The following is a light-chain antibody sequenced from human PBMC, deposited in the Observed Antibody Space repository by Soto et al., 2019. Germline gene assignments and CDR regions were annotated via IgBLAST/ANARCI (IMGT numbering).Light chain of an antibody. J-gene: IGKJ1*01. CDR2: GAS. CDR1: QSVSSSY. CDR3: QQYGSSLLT. V-gene: IGKV3-20*01. Sequence: EIALTQSPGTLSLSPGERATLSCRASQSVSSSYLAWYQQKPDQAPRLLIYGASSRATGIPDRFSGSGSGTHFTLTISRLEPEDFAVYYCQQYGSSLLTFGQGTKVEIK.